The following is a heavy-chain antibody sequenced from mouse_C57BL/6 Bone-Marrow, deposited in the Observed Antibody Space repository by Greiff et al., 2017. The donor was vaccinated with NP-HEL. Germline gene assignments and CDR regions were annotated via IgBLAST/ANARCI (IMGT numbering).Heavy chain of an antibody. D-gene: IGHD2-3*01. CDR2: INPSSGYT. CDR1: GYTFTSYT. V-gene: IGHV1-4*01. Sequence: QVQLQQSGAELARPGASVTMSCKASGYTFTSYTMHWVKQRPGQGLEWIGYINPSSGYTNYNQKFKDKATLTADKSSTTAYMQLSSLTSEDAAVYYCARLWLLTCAYWGQGTPVTVSA. CDR3: ARLWLLTCAY. J-gene: IGHJ3*01.